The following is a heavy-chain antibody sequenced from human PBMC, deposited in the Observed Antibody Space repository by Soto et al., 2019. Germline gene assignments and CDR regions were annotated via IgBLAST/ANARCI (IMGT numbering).Heavy chain of an antibody. J-gene: IGHJ6*02. CDR3: ARVRYCSSTSCSRLGMDV. CDR2: INHSGST. CDR1: GGSFSGYY. Sequence: SETLSLTCAVYGGSFSGYYWSWIRQPPGKGLEWIGEINHSGSTNYNPSLKSRVTISVDTSKNQFSLKLSSVTAADTAVYYCARVRYCSSTSCSRLGMDVWGQGTTVTVSS. D-gene: IGHD2-2*01. V-gene: IGHV4-34*01.